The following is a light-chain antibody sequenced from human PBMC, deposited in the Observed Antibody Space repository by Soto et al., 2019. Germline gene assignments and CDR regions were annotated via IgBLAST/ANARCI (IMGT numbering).Light chain of an antibody. CDR3: SSYAGSLNV. CDR1: SSDVGGYNY. Sequence: QSALTQPPSASGSPGQSVAISCTGTSSDVGGYNYVSWYQQHPGKAPKLMIYEVNKRPSGVPDRFSGSKSGNTASLTVSGLHAEYEADYYCSSYAGSLNVFGTRSKVTV. J-gene: IGLJ1*01. V-gene: IGLV2-8*01. CDR2: EVN.